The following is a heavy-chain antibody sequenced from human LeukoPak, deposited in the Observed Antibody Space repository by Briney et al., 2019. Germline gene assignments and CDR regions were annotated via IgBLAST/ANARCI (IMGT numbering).Heavy chain of an antibody. V-gene: IGHV4-61*02. CDR2: THASGST. Sequence: SETLSLTCSVSGVSINSRSYYWSWIRQSAGKGLEWLARTHASGSTHYNPSPKSRVTISVDTSKNHFSLSLNSVTASDTAVYYCARSSRSDAFDIWGQGTTVTVSS. J-gene: IGHJ3*02. D-gene: IGHD3-10*01. CDR3: ARSSRSDAFDI. CDR1: GVSINSRSYY.